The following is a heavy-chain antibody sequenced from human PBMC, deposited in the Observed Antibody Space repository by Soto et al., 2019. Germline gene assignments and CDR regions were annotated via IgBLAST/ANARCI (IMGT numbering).Heavy chain of an antibody. CDR1: GGTFSSYA. CDR2: IIPIFGTA. CDR3: AREVRYYDILTGRRGFAY. V-gene: IGHV1-69*01. J-gene: IGHJ4*02. Sequence: QVQLVQSGAEVKKPGSSVKVSCKASGGTFSSYAISWVRQAPGQGLEWMGGIIPIFGTANYAQKFQGRVTITADESTSTAYMELSSLRSEDTAVYYCAREVRYYDILTGRRGFAYWGQGTLVTVSS. D-gene: IGHD3-9*01.